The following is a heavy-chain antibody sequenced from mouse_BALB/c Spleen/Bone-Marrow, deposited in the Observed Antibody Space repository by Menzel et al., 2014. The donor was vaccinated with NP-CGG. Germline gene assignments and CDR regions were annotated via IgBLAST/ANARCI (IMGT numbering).Heavy chain of an antibody. CDR1: GYTFTDYW. J-gene: IGHJ4*01. CDR3: AREDHGYGAMDY. V-gene: IGHV1-69*01. Sequence: QVQLKDSGAELVMPGASVKMSCKASGYTFTDYWMHWVKQRPGQGLEWIGAIDTSDSYTSYNQKFKGKATLTVDESSSTAYMQLSSLTSEDSAVYYCAREDHGYGAMDYWGQGTSVTVSS. CDR2: IDTSDSYT. D-gene: IGHD2-2*01.